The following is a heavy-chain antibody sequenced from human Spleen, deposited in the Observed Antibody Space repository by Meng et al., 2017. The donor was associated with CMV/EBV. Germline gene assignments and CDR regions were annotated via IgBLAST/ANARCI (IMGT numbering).Heavy chain of an antibody. CDR3: ASGIVVVPAAIEYGMDV. V-gene: IGHV3-11*04. CDR2: ISSSGSTI. Sequence: GESLKISCAASGFTFSDYYMSWIRQAPGKGLEWVSYISSSGSTIYYADSVKGRFTISRDNAKNSLYLQMNSLRAEDTAVYYCASGIVVVPAAIEYGMDVWGQGTTVTVS. CDR1: GFTFSDYY. J-gene: IGHJ6*02. D-gene: IGHD2-2*02.